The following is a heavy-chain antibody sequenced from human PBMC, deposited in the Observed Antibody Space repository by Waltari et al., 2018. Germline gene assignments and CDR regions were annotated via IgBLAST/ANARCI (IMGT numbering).Heavy chain of an antibody. V-gene: IGHV4-30-2*01. J-gene: IGHJ6*04. CDR3: AREGGGGDYFMDV. D-gene: IGHD4-17*01. CDR1: GGSISSGGYS. CDR2: IYHSGST. Sequence: QLQLQESGSGLVKPSQTLSLTCAVSGGSISSGGYSWSWIRQPPGKGLAWIGYIYHSGSTYYNPSLKSRVTISVDRSKNQFSRKLSSVTAADTAVYYCAREGGGGDYFMDVWGKGTTATVSS.